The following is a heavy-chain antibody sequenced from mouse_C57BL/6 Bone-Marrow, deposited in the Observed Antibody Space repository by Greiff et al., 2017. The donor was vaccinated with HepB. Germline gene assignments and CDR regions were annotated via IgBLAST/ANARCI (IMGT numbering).Heavy chain of an antibody. CDR2: IYPGDGDT. V-gene: IGHV1-82*01. Sequence: LQESGPELVKPGASVKISCKASGYAFSSSWMNWVKQRPGKGLEWIGRIYPGDGDTNYNGKFKGKATLTADKSSSTAYMQLSSLTSEDSAVYFCARWGNYYGRGFDYWGQGTTLTVSS. D-gene: IGHD1-1*01. J-gene: IGHJ2*01. CDR3: ARWGNYYGRGFDY. CDR1: GYAFSSSW.